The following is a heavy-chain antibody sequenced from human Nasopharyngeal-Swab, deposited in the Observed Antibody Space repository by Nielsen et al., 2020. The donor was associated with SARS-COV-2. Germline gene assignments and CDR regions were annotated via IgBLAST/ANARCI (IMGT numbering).Heavy chain of an antibody. CDR3: ARDSRSRGVRVYYYYGRDV. Sequence: GGSLRLSCAASGFTFSSYWMSWVRQAPGKGLEWVANIKQDGSEKYYVDSVKGRFTISRDHAKNSLYLQMNSLRAEDTAVYYCARDSRSRGVRVYYYYGRDVWGQGTTVTVSS. CDR2: IKQDGSEK. J-gene: IGHJ6*02. CDR1: GFTFSSYW. D-gene: IGHD3-10*01. V-gene: IGHV3-7*03.